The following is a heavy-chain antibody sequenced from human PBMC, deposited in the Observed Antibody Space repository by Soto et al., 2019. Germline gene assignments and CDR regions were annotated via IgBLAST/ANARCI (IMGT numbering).Heavy chain of an antibody. V-gene: IGHV3-30*03. CDR2: ISYDGSNK. D-gene: IGHD2-2*01. CDR3: ATDLPGYCSSTSCRIGFDY. CDR1: GFTFSSYG. Sequence: QVQLVESGGGVVQPGRSLRLSCAASGFTFSSYGMHWVRQAPGKGLEWVAVISYDGSNKYYADSVKGRFTISRDNSKNTLYLQMNSLRAEDTAVYYCATDLPGYCSSTSCRIGFDYWGQGTLVIVSS. J-gene: IGHJ4*02.